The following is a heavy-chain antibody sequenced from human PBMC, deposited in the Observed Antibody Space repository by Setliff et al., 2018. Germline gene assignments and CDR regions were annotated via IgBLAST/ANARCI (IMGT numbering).Heavy chain of an antibody. D-gene: IGHD3-3*01. CDR3: ARGGRFAHYMDV. J-gene: IGHJ6*03. V-gene: IGHV3-11*01. Sequence: GGSLRLSCAASGFTFSDYYMRWIRQAPGKGLEWVSYVSRSGSTIYCADSVKGRFTISRDNAKNSLYLQMNSLRAEDTAVYYCARGGRFAHYMDVWGKGTTVTVSS. CDR2: VSRSGSTI. CDR1: GFTFSDYY.